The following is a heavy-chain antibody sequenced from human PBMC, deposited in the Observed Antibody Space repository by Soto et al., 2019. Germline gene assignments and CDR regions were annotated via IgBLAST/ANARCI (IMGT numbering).Heavy chain of an antibody. V-gene: IGHV3-48*02. CDR3: ARDRIIYGSGSYTDAFDI. CDR1: GFTFSSYS. Sequence: TGGSLRLSCAASGFTFSSYSMNWVRQAPGKGLEWVSYISSTSSTTYYADSVRGRFTISRDTAKNSLYLQMNSLRDEDTAVYYCARDRIIYGSGSYTDAFDIWGQGTMVTVSS. CDR2: ISSTSSTT. D-gene: IGHD3-10*01. J-gene: IGHJ3*02.